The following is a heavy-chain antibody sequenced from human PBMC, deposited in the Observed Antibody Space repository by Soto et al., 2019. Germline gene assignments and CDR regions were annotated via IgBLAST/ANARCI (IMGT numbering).Heavy chain of an antibody. D-gene: IGHD2-2*01. CDR1: GGTFSSYA. J-gene: IGHJ6*02. CDR3: ARHVPAAGYYYGMAV. Sequence: QVQLVQSGAEVKKPGSSVKVSCKASGGTFSSYAISWVRQAPGQGLEWMGGIIPVFGTANYAQKFQGRVTITADESTGTAYMGLSSLRSEDTAVDYCARHVPAAGYYYGMAVWGQGTTVTVS. CDR2: IIPVFGTA. V-gene: IGHV1-69*12.